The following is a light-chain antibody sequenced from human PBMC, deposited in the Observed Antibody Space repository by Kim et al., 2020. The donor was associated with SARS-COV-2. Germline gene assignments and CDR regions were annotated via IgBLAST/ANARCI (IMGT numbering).Light chain of an antibody. V-gene: IGKV1-33*01. CDR2: DAS. CDR1: QDISNY. Sequence: SVGDRVTITCQASQDISNYLNWYQQKPGKAPKLLIYDASNLETGVPSRFSGSGSGTDFTFTISSLQPEDIATYYCQQYDNLPRLTFGGGTKVEIK. CDR3: QQYDNLPRLT. J-gene: IGKJ4*01.